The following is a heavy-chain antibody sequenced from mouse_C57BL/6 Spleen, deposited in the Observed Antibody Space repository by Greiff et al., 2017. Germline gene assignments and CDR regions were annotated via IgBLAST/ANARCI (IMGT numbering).Heavy chain of an antibody. V-gene: IGHV1-64*01. CDR2: IPPNSGST. Sequence: VQLQQSGAELVKPGASVKLSCKASGYTFTSYWMHWVKQRPGQGLEWIGMIPPNSGSTNYNEKFKSKATLTVDKSSSTAYTQLSSLTSEDSAVDYCARNPVYSAMDYWGQGTSVTVSS. J-gene: IGHJ4*01. CDR1: GYTFTSYW. CDR3: ARNPVYSAMDY.